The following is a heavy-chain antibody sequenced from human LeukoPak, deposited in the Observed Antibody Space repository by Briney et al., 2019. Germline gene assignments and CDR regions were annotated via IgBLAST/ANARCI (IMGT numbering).Heavy chain of an antibody. D-gene: IGHD2-2*01. CDR2: IWYDGSNK. V-gene: IGHV3-33*06. CDR3: AKSTAPAGYYLDY. J-gene: IGHJ4*02. CDR1: GFTFSSYG. Sequence: GRSLRLSCAASGFTFSSYGMHWVRQAPGKGLEWVAVIWYDGSNKYYADSVKGRFTISRDNSKNTLYLQMSSLRGEDTAVYYCAKSTAPAGYYLDYWGQGILVTVSS.